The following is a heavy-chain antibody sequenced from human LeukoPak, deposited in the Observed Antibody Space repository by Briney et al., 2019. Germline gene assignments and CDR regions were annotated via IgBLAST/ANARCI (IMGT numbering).Heavy chain of an antibody. D-gene: IGHD3-10*01. J-gene: IGHJ4*02. CDR1: GGSISRYY. CDR3: ARAYGSGSYSFPLGY. V-gene: IGHV4-59*08. CDR2: IYYSGRT. Sequence: SETLSLTRTVSGGSISRYYWSWIREPPGKGVEGSGYIYYSGRTNYNPSLKSRVTISVDTSKNQFSLKLSSVTGADTAVYYCARAYGSGSYSFPLGYWGQGALVTVSS.